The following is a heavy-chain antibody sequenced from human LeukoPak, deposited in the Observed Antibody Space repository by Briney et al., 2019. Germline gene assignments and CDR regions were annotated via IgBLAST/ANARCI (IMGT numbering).Heavy chain of an antibody. J-gene: IGHJ4*02. CDR3: ARDGGGSYAKSFIGYFDY. CDR2: ISYDGSNK. CDR1: GFTFSSYA. Sequence: PGGSLRLSCAASGFTFSSYAMHWVRQAPGKGLERVAVISYDGSNKYYADSVKGRFTISRDNSKNTLYLQMNSLRAEDTAVYYCARDGGGSYAKSFIGYFDYWGQGTLVTVSS. D-gene: IGHD1-26*01. V-gene: IGHV3-30-3*01.